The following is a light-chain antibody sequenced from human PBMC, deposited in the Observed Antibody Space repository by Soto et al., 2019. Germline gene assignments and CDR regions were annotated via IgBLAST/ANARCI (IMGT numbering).Light chain of an antibody. Sequence: EIVMTQSPATLSVSPGEGATLSCRASQTVSSNFAWYQQKPGQAPRLLIYGASTRATGIPARFSGSGSGTEFTLTISSLQSEDFAVYYCHQYNKWPLTVVGGTKVEIQ. J-gene: IGKJ4*01. CDR3: HQYNKWPLT. CDR2: GAS. CDR1: QTVSSN. V-gene: IGKV3-15*01.